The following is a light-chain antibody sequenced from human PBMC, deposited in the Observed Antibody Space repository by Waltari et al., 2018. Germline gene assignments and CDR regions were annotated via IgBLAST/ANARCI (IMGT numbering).Light chain of an antibody. CDR1: RSHVGSNT. CDR3: AAWDGGLNGLI. CDR2: SNN. Sequence: QSVLSQPPSESGTPGQRVTISCSGTRSHVGSNTVNWYQHLPGTSPKLLIYSNNHRPSGVPDRFSASKSGTSASLAISGLQSEDEGDYYCAAWDGGLNGLIFGGGTKLTVL. V-gene: IGLV1-44*01. J-gene: IGLJ2*01.